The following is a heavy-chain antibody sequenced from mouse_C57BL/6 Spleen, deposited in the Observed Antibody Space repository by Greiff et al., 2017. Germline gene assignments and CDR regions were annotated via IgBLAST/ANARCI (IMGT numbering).Heavy chain of an antibody. V-gene: IGHV1-76*01. CDR2: IYPGSGNT. D-gene: IGHD2-4*01. J-gene: IGHJ2*01. Sequence: VKLMESGAELVRPGASVKLSCKASGYTFTDYYINWVKQRPGQGLEWIARIYPGSGNTYYNEKFKGKATLTAEKSSSTAYMQLSSLTSEDSAVYFCARWGDYDEAYFDYWGQGTTLTVSS. CDR1: GYTFTDYY. CDR3: ARWGDYDEAYFDY.